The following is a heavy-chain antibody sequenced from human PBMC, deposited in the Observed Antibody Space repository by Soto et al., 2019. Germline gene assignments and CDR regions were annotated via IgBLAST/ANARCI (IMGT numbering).Heavy chain of an antibody. CDR2: INPSGGST. CDR3: ARGDVVLMVYAPGFDP. CDR1: GYTFTSYY. Sequence: GASVKVSCKASGYTFTSYYMHWVRQAPGQGLEWMGIINPSGGSTSYAQKFQGRVTMTRDTSTSTVYVELSSLRSEDAAVYYCARGDVVLMVYAPGFDPWGQGTLVTVSS. V-gene: IGHV1-46*01. D-gene: IGHD2-8*01. J-gene: IGHJ5*02.